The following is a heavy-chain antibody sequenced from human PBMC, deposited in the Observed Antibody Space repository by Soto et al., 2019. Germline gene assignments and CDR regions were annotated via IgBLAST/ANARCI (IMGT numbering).Heavy chain of an antibody. CDR3: GRVGTGILGGMGV. V-gene: IGHV1-3*01. CDR2: INAGNGNT. CDR1: RYTFTSYA. Sequence: ALVKVSCNASRYTFTSYAMHWVRQAPGQRLEWMGWINAGNGNTKYSQKFQGRVTITRDTSASTAYMELSSLRSEDTAVYYCGRVGTGILGGMGVLGQGTTVTGSS. J-gene: IGHJ6*02. D-gene: IGHD1-1*01.